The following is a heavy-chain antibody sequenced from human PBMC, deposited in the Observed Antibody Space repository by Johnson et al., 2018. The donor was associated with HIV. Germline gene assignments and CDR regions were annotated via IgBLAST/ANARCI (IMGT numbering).Heavy chain of an antibody. CDR1: GFSFSSYG. CDR3: TKETRDSRSAFDV. Sequence: QVQLVESGGGVVQPGGSLRLSCTASGFSFSSYGMHWVRQAPGKGLEWVAFIQYAGGKTYYGDSVRGRFTISRDNSKKTLYMEIKSLRTEDTALYYCTKETRDSRSAFDVWGQGTMVIVSS. CDR2: IQYAGGKT. V-gene: IGHV3-30*02. D-gene: IGHD6-13*01. J-gene: IGHJ3*01.